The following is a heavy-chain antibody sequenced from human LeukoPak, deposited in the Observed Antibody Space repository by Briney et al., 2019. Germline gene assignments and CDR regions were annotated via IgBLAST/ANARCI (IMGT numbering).Heavy chain of an antibody. CDR2: INHSGGT. CDR1: GGSFSGYY. V-gene: IGHV4-34*01. D-gene: IGHD3-10*01. CDR3: ARRPRGVIIKIWFDP. Sequence: PSETLSFTCAVYGGSFSGYYWSWIGKRPGKGLGWIGEINHSGGTNYNTSPKSRVTVSVDTSRSQSSLKRRAMTAADTAVYYCARRPRGVIIKIWFDPWGQGTLVTVSS. J-gene: IGHJ5*02.